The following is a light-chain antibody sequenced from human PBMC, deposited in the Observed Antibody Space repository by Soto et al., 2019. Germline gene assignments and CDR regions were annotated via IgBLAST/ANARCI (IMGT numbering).Light chain of an antibody. Sequence: QSALTQPRSVSGSPGQSLTISCTGTSSDVGGYNYVSWYQQYPGKVPKLMIYDVTKRPSGVPDRLSGSKSGKTASLTIFGLQAEDEADYYCCSHAGSYTYVFGTGTKVTVL. J-gene: IGLJ1*01. CDR3: CSHAGSYTYV. CDR2: DVT. V-gene: IGLV2-11*01. CDR1: SSDVGGYNY.